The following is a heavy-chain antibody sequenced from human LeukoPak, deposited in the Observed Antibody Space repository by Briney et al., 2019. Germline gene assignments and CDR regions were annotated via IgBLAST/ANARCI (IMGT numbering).Heavy chain of an antibody. V-gene: IGHV3-7*01. CDR1: GFTFSSDW. J-gene: IGHJ5*02. CDR3: ARNSGTNP. D-gene: IGHD1-26*01. CDR2: IKQDGSEK. Sequence: PGGSLRLSCGASGFTFSSDWMSWVRQAPGKGLEWVANIKQDGSEKYYVDSVKGRFTISRDNAKNSLYLQMNSLRAEDTAVYYCARNSGTNPWGQGTLVTVSS.